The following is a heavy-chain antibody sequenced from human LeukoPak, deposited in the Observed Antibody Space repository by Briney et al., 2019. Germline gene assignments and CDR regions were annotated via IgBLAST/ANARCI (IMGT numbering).Heavy chain of an antibody. CDR1: GFTFSNYL. CDR2: ISHSGSRI. Sequence: GGSXXLSCVASGFTFSNYLMNWVRQARGKGLEWVSGISHSGSRIYYADSVKGRFTISRDNYKNKMYLQMDRLRVEDTAVYYCAMALDYWGQGTLVTVSS. V-gene: IGHV3-23*01. CDR3: AMALDY. J-gene: IGHJ4*02.